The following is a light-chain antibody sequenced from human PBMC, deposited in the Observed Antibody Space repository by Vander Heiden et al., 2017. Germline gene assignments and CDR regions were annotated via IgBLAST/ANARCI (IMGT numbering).Light chain of an antibody. V-gene: IGLV2-14*01. Sequence: TALTQPASVSGSPGPSITISCTGTSSDVGGYNYVAWYQQHPGKAPKLMIYDVSNRPSGVSNRFSGSKSGNTASRTISGLQAEDEADYYCSSYTSSSTYVFGTGTKVTVI. J-gene: IGLJ1*01. CDR2: DVS. CDR1: SSDVGGYNY. CDR3: SSYTSSSTYV.